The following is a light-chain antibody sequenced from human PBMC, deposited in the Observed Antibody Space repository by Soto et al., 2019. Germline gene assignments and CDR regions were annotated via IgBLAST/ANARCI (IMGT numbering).Light chain of an antibody. J-gene: IGLJ2*01. V-gene: IGLV1-47*01. CDR3: ASWDDSLSGFVV. CDR2: RNS. CDR1: SSNIGSNY. Sequence: QSVLTQPPSASGTPGQRVTISCSGSSSNIGSNYVFWYQQIPGTAPKVLMYRNSQRPSGVPDRFSGSKSGTSASLAISGLRSEDEADYYCASWDDSLSGFVVFGGGTKRTVL.